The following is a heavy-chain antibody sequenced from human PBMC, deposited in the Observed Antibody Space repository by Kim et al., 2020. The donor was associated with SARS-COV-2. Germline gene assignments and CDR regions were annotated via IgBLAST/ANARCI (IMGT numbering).Heavy chain of an antibody. CDR1: GFTFSSYA. Sequence: GSLRLSCAASGFTFSSYAMSWVRQAPGKGLEWVSTISGSGDSTYYADSVKGRFTISRDNSKNTVYLQMNSLRAEDTAVYFCAKVLFPSTTYFDYWGQGTLVTVSS. CDR2: ISGSGDST. CDR3: AKVLFPSTTYFDY. D-gene: IGHD1-26*01. V-gene: IGHV3-23*01. J-gene: IGHJ4*02.